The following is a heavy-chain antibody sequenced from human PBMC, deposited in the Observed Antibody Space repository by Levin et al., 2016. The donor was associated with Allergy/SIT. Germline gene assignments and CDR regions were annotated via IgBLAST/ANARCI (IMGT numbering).Heavy chain of an antibody. CDR1: GGSISSYY. Sequence: LRLSCTVSGGSISSYYWSWIRQPPGKGLEWIGYIYYSGSTNYNPSLKSRVTISVDTSKNQFSLKLSSVTAADTAVYYCARGPLWFGELEHAFDIWGQGTMVTVSS. D-gene: IGHD3-10*01. J-gene: IGHJ3*02. V-gene: IGHV4-59*01. CDR3: ARGPLWFGELEHAFDI. CDR2: IYYSGST.